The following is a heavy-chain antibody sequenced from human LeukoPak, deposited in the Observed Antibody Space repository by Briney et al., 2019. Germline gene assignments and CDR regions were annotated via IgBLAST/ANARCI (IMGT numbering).Heavy chain of an antibody. CDR1: GGSFSGYY. CDR2: INHSGST. Sequence: PSETLSLTCAVYGGSFSGYYWSWIRQPPGKGLEWIGEINHSGSTNYNPSLKSRVTISVDTSKNQFSLKLSSVTAADTAVYYCARDIDSNTDENYYYMDVWGKGTTVTVSS. J-gene: IGHJ6*03. D-gene: IGHD4-11*01. CDR3: ARDIDSNTDENYYYMDV. V-gene: IGHV4-34*01.